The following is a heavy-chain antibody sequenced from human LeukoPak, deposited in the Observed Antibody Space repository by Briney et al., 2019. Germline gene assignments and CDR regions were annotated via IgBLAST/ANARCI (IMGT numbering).Heavy chain of an antibody. J-gene: IGHJ4*02. Sequence: SETLSLTCTVSGGSISSSNFYWGWIRQSPGKGLEWIGSIYYSGSTYYNPSLKRRVTISLDTSKNQLSLKLNSVTAADTAVYYCARHLRYLDSVPDFDYWGQGTLVTVSS. V-gene: IGHV4-39*01. CDR2: IYYSGST. CDR1: GGSISSSNFY. CDR3: ARHLRYLDSVPDFDY. D-gene: IGHD3-9*01.